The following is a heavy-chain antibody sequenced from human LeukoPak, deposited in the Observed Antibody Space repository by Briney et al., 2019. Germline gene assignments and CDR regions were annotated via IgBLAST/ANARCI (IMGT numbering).Heavy chain of an antibody. Sequence: SETLSLTCTVSGASISSYFWSWIRQPPGKGLEWIGYIYSSGGTNYSPSLKSRVAMSVDTSKNQFSLKLSSVTAADTAVYYCARGLYNWNYVYVYWGQGTLVTVSS. CDR3: ARGLYNWNYVYVY. D-gene: IGHD1-7*01. CDR1: GASISSYF. V-gene: IGHV4-59*01. J-gene: IGHJ4*02. CDR2: IYSSGGT.